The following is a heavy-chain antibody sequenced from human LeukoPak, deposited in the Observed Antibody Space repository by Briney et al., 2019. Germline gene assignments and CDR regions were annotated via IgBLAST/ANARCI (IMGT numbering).Heavy chain of an antibody. CDR2: INPNSGGT. CDR3: ASSDVLRYFDWSDNWFDP. Sequence: ASVKVSCKASGYTFTGYYMHWVRQAPGQGLEWMGWINPNSGGTNYAQKFQGRVTMTRDTYISTAYMELSRLRSDDTAVYYCASSDVLRYFDWSDNWFDPWGQGTLVTVSS. J-gene: IGHJ5*02. CDR1: GYTFTGYY. D-gene: IGHD3-9*01. V-gene: IGHV1-2*02.